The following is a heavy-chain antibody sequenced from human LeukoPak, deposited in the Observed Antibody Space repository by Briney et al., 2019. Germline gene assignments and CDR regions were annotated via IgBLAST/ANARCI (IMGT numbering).Heavy chain of an antibody. D-gene: IGHD6-6*01. Sequence: PSETLSLTCAVYGGSFSGYYWSWIRQPPGKGLEWIGEINHSGSTNYNPSLKSRVTISVDTSKNQFSLKLSSVTAADTAVYYCARGLSSSSRYNWFDPWGQGTLVTDSS. V-gene: IGHV4-34*01. CDR2: INHSGST. J-gene: IGHJ5*02. CDR1: GGSFSGYY. CDR3: ARGLSSSSRYNWFDP.